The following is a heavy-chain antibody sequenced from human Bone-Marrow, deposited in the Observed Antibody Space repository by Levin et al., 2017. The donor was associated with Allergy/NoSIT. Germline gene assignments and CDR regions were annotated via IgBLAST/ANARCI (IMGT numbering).Heavy chain of an antibody. V-gene: IGHV3-53*01. D-gene: IGHD4/OR15-4a*01. CDR2: IYSGGST. J-gene: IGHJ4*02. CDR3: ARDAGALVLSY. CDR1: GFTVSSNY. Sequence: PGGSLRLSCAASGFTVSSNYMSWVRQAPGKGLEWVSVIYSGGSTYYADSVKGRFTISRDNSKNTLYLQMNSLRAEDTAVYYCARDAGALVLSYWGQGTLVTVSS.